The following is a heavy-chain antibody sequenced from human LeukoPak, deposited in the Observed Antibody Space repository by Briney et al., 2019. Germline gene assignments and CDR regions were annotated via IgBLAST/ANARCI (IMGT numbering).Heavy chain of an antibody. CDR1: GFTFGNYA. CDR3: AKDSIVAMIRGYFDY. J-gene: IGHJ4*02. Sequence: PGGSLRLSCAASGFTFGNYAMGWVRQAPGKGLEWVSVISGSGDTTYYADSVRGRFTISRDNSKNTLYLQMNSLSAEDTAVYYCAKDSIVAMIRGYFDYWGQGTLVTVSS. CDR2: ISGSGDTT. V-gene: IGHV3-23*01. D-gene: IGHD5-12*01.